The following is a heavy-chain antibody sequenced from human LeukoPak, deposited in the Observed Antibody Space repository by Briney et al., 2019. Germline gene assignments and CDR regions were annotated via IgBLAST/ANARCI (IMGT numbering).Heavy chain of an antibody. CDR3: ARDVVVVPAAIHYGMDV. J-gene: IGHJ6*02. D-gene: IGHD2-2*01. V-gene: IGHV4-34*01. CDR2: INHSGRT. Sequence: SETLSLTCAVYGGSFSDYFWGWIRQPPGKGLEWIGEINHSGRTCYNPSLKSRVTISVDTSKNQFPLNLSSVTAADTAVYYCARDVVVVPAAIHYGMDVWGQGTTVTVSS. CDR1: GGSFSDYF.